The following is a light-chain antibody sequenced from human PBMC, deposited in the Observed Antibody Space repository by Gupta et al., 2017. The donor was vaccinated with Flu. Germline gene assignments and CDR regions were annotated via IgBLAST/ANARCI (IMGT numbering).Light chain of an antibody. V-gene: IGKV1-27*01. Sequence: DIQMTQSPSSLSASEGDRVTITCRPSQGISSYLAWYQQKPGKVPQLLISAASTLESGVPSRFSGSGSGTDFTLTISGLQPEDVATYYCQNYNSAPCTFGQGTKVEIK. CDR1: QGISSY. J-gene: IGKJ1*01. CDR2: AAS. CDR3: QNYNSAPCT.